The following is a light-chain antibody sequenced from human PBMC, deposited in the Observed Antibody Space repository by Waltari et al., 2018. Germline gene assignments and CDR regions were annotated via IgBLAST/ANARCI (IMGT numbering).Light chain of an antibody. J-gene: IGLJ3*02. CDR3: ATWDASLDTWV. Sequence: QSVVTQPPSASGTPGQRVTLSCSGSNSNIGSDIVNWYQQFPGTAPKLLIYANNHRPSGGPGRFSASRAGTSASLVISGLQSEDEADYYCATWDASLDTWVFGGGTKVTVL. CDR1: NSNIGSDI. CDR2: ANN. V-gene: IGLV1-44*01.